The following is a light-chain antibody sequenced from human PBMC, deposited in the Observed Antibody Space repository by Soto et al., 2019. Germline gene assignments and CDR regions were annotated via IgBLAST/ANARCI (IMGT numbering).Light chain of an antibody. Sequence: IVLTQSPATLSLSPGERATLSCTASQSVTSSCLAWYQRKPGQAPRLLIHTTSTRATDIPDRFSGSGSGTDFTLTISRLQPEDFAVYYCQQCGGSPLFSFGPGTRGDI. J-gene: IGKJ3*01. V-gene: IGKV3-20*01. CDR1: QSVTSSC. CDR2: TTS. CDR3: QQCGGSPLFS.